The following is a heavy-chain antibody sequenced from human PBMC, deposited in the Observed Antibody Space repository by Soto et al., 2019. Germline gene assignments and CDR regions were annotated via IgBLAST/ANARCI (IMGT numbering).Heavy chain of an antibody. V-gene: IGHV5-51*01. D-gene: IGHD3-10*02. CDR3: GRVSGDGDDMDV. J-gene: IGHJ6*02. CDR2: IHPRDSDV. CDR1: GYSFTDYW. Sequence: PGESLKISCKASGYSFTDYWMGWVRQMPGNGLEWLGIIHPRDSDVRYNSSLNGQVTMSADKSISTAYLQWSSLKASDSAKYFCGRVSGDGDDMDVWGQGTTVTVSS.